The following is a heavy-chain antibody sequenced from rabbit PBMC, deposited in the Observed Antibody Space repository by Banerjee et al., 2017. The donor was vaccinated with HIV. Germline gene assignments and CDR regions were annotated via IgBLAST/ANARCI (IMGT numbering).Heavy chain of an antibody. J-gene: IGHJ4*01. CDR2: IYAGSGDS. D-gene: IGHD3-1*01. V-gene: IGHV1S45*01. CDR3: ARGVRGFNL. Sequence: QQQLEESGGGLVQPEGSLTLTCTASGFSFSSSYWICWVRQAPGKGLEWIGCIYAGSGDSYYASWAKGRFTISSHNAQNTLYLQLNSLTAADTATYFCARGVRGFNLWGQGTLVTVS. CDR1: GFSFSSSYW.